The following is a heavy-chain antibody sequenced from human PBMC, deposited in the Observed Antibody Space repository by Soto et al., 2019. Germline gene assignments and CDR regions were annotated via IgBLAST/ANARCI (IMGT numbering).Heavy chain of an antibody. Sequence: ASVKVSCKAPGHTFISYAMHWVRQAPGQRLEWMGWINAGNGNTKYSQKFQGRVTITRDTSASTAYMELSSLRSEDTAVYYCASSYACGTIEYYSAMDVWGQGNTVTIS. CDR3: ASSYACGTIEYYSAMDV. D-gene: IGHD2-15*01. J-gene: IGHJ6*02. V-gene: IGHV1-3*01. CDR2: INAGNGNT. CDR1: GHTFISYA.